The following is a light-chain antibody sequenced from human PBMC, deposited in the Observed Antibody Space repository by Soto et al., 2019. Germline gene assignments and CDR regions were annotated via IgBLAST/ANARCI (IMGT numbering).Light chain of an antibody. V-gene: IGKV3-11*01. CDR2: NAS. CDR1: QSVSNS. J-gene: IGKJ1*01. CDR3: QPRGYWRRWT. Sequence: EVVLTQSPATLSLSAGERATLSCRASQSVSNSLAWYQQKPGQPPRLLIYNASSRATGIPARFSGSGSGTDFTLTISSLVPEDFAVSYCQPRGYWRRWTFGQGTKVDI.